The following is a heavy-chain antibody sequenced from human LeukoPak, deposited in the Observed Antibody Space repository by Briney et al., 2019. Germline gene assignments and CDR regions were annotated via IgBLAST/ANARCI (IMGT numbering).Heavy chain of an antibody. Sequence: PGGPLRLSCTASGFTFSRCGMHGVRQAPRQGPEWVAVLRFGGSKELYRDSVKGRFNISRDNSKNTLYLQMNSQRAEDASVYYCVRGRKNFFDYWGQGTLVTVSS. CDR2: LRFGGSKE. CDR1: GFTFSRCG. V-gene: IGHV3-33*01. CDR3: VRGRKNFFDY. J-gene: IGHJ4*02.